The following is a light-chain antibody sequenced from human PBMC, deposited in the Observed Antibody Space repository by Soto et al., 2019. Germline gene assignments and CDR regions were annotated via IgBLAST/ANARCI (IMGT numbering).Light chain of an antibody. CDR1: QGISSY. CDR2: AAS. Sequence: IQLTQSPSSLSASVGDRVTITCRASQGISSYLAWYQQKSGKAPKLLIYAASTLQSGVPSRFSGSGSGTDFTLTISSLQPEDFATYYCQQLDSFPLTFGGGTNVEI. V-gene: IGKV1-9*01. CDR3: QQLDSFPLT. J-gene: IGKJ4*01.